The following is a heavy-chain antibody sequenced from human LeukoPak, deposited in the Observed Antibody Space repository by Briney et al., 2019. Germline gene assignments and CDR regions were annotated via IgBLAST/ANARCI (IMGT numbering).Heavy chain of an antibody. CDR3: ARGSPMGDS. CDR2: VHYSGTT. CDR1: GGSISSYY. Sequence: TSETLSLTCTVSGGSISSYYWSWIRQPPGKRLEWIGYVHYSGTTDYNPSLKSRVTISLDSSKNQFSLKLSSVTAADTAVYYCARGSPMGDSWGQGTLVTVSS. V-gene: IGHV4-59*01. J-gene: IGHJ4*02.